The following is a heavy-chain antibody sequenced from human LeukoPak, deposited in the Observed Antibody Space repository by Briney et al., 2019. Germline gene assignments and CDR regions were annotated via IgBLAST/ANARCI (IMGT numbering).Heavy chain of an antibody. Sequence: SETLSLTCTVSGGSISSYYWTWIRQPPGKGLEWIGYIYYSGSTNYNPSLKSRVTISVDTSKNQFSLKLSSVTAADTAVYYCARDGSAAGMDYWGQGTLVTVSS. CDR3: ARDGSAAGMDY. CDR2: IYYSGST. V-gene: IGHV4-59*01. CDR1: GGSISSYY. J-gene: IGHJ4*02. D-gene: IGHD6-13*01.